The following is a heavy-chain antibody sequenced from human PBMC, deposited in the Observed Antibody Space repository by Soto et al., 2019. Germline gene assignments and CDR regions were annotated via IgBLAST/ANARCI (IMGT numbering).Heavy chain of an antibody. CDR2: IYYSGST. CDR1: GGSISSYY. D-gene: IGHD6-19*01. CDR3: ARLLRYSSGWYYFDY. V-gene: IGHV4-59*08. Sequence: PSETLSLTCTDSGGSISSYYWSWIRQPPGKGLEWIGYIYYSGSTNYNPSLKSRVTISVDTSKNQFSLKLSSVTAADTAVYYCARLLRYSSGWYYFDYWGQGTLVTAPQ. J-gene: IGHJ4*02.